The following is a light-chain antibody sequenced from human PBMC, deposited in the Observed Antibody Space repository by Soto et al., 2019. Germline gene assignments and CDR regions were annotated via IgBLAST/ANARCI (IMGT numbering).Light chain of an antibody. CDR2: EVN. J-gene: IGLJ1*01. CDR3: SSYAGINNFYV. V-gene: IGLV2-8*01. CDR1: SSDVGGYVY. Sequence: ALAQPPSASGSPGQSVTISCTGTSSDVGGYVYVSWYQQRPGKAPKLMIYEVNKRPSGVPDRFSGSKSGNTASLTVSGLQAEDEADYYCSSYAGINNFYVFGTGTKVTVL.